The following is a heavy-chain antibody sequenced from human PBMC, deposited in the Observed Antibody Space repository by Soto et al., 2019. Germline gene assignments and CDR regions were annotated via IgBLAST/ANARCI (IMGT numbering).Heavy chain of an antibody. CDR2: INGGGVST. Sequence: SLRLSCAASGFTFSNHVMNWVRQAPGHGLERVSAINGGGVSTFYADSVRGRFTIFRDNSKNTLYLQMHSLSADDTAVYSCANVPEYNFWSGYRYYFDYCGHGTLFTVAS. D-gene: IGHD3-3*01. CDR3: ANVPEYNFWSGYRYYFDY. J-gene: IGHJ4*01. CDR1: GFTFSNHV. V-gene: IGHV3-23*01.